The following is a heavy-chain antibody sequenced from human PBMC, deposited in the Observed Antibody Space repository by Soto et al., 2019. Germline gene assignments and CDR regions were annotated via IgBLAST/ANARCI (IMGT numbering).Heavy chain of an antibody. J-gene: IGHJ6*02. Sequence: PXESLKISFKGSGYNFTNYWIAWVRQIPGKGLEWMGIIYPGDSDTRYSLSFQGQVTISADKSISTAYLQWSSLKASDTAMYYCTRQGYCSSTSCYIGGLDVWGQGTTVTVSS. D-gene: IGHD2-2*02. V-gene: IGHV5-51*01. CDR1: GYNFTNYW. CDR2: IYPGDSDT. CDR3: TRQGYCSSTSCYIGGLDV.